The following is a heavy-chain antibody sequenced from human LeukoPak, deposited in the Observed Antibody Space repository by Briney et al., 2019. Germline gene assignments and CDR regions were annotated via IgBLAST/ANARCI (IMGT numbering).Heavy chain of an antibody. D-gene: IGHD3-22*01. Sequence: SVKVSCKASGGTFSSYVISWVRQAPGQGLEWMGGIIPIFGTANYAQKFQGRVTITADKSTSTAYMELSSLRSEDTAVYYCARDKAGTPWLAANTAFDIWGQGTMVTVSS. V-gene: IGHV1-69*06. CDR1: GGTFSSYV. CDR3: ARDKAGTPWLAANTAFDI. CDR2: IIPIFGTA. J-gene: IGHJ3*02.